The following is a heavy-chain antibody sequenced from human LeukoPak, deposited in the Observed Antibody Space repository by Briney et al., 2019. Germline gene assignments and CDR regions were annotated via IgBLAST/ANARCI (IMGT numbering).Heavy chain of an antibody. V-gene: IGHV3-66*01. CDR2: IYSGGST. CDR1: GFTVSSNY. J-gene: IGHJ4*02. Sequence: PGGSLRLSCAASGFTVSSNYMSWVRQAPGKGQEWVSAIYSGGSTYYADSVKGRFTISRDNSKNTLYLQMNSLRAEDTAVYYCARDVQGDYWGQGTLVTVSS. CDR3: ARDVQGDY. D-gene: IGHD3-10*02.